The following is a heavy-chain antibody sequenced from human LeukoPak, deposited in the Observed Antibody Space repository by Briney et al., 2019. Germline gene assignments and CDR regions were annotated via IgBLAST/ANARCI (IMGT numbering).Heavy chain of an antibody. CDR1: GYSFTSYY. CDR3: ARDLGDYGGNSGFFDF. CDR2: INPSGHRT. D-gene: IGHD4-23*01. V-gene: IGHV1-46*01. Sequence: ASVKVSCKASGYSFTSYYIHWVRQAPGQGLEWMGTINPSGHRTIYAQNFQGRVTMTTDTSTRIVDMELSGLKSGDTAVYYCARDLGDYGGNSGFFDFWGQGILVTVSS. J-gene: IGHJ4*02.